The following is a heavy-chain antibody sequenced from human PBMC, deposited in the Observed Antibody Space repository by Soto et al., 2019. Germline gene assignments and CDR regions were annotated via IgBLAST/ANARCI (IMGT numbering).Heavy chain of an antibody. CDR2: IYYSGST. J-gene: IGHJ3*02. D-gene: IGHD4-17*01. V-gene: IGHV4-59*01. CDR3: ARERNYGDYEGAFDI. CDR1: GGSISSYY. Sequence: SETLSLTCTVSGGSISSYYWSWIRQPPGKGLEWIGYIYYSGSTNYNPSLKSRVTISVDTSKNQFSLKLSSVTAADTAVYYCARERNYGDYEGAFDIWCQATMLTISS.